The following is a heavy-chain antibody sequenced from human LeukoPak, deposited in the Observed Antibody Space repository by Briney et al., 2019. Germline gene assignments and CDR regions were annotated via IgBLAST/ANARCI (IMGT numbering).Heavy chain of an antibody. J-gene: IGHJ4*02. CDR2: IYGNAGRT. Sequence: PGGSLRLSCAASGFTFSSYAMSWVRQAPGKGLEWVSGIYGNAGRTFYADSVKGRFTMSRDNSKSTLYLQMDSLRAEDTAMYYCARRDDHNGRDYWGQGTLVTVSS. CDR3: ARRDDHNGRDY. D-gene: IGHD5-24*01. CDR1: GFTFSSYA. V-gene: IGHV3-23*01.